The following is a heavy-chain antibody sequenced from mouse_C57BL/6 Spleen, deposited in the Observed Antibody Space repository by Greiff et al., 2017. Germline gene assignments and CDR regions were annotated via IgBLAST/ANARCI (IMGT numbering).Heavy chain of an antibody. Sequence: QLQQPGAELVRPGTSVKLSCKASGYTFTSYWMHWVKQRPGQGLEWIGVIDPSDSYTNYNQKFKGKATLTVDTSSSTAYMQLSSLTSEDSAVYYCAGLLRRYFDYWGQGTTLTVSS. CDR3: AGLLRRYFDY. D-gene: IGHD1-1*01. CDR1: GYTFTSYW. CDR2: IDPSDSYT. J-gene: IGHJ2*01. V-gene: IGHV1-59*01.